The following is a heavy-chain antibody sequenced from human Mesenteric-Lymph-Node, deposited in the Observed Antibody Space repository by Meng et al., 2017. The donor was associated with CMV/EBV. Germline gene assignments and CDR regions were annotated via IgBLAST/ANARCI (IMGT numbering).Heavy chain of an antibody. CDR2: ISHDGGNE. Sequence: LRLSCAASGFSFGIPGMNWVRRAPDKGLGWVATISHDGGNEHYPDSVKGRFVISRDNSKNTLYLQMNSLRDEDTAMYYCARQEAGIDYWGQGALVTVSS. D-gene: IGHD6-13*01. CDR1: GFSFGIPG. V-gene: IGHV3-30*03. J-gene: IGHJ4*02. CDR3: ARQEAGIDY.